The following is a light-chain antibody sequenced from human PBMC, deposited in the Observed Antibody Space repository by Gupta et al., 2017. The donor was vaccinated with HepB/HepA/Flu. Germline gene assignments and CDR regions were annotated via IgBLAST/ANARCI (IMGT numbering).Light chain of an antibody. CDR2: GTT. J-gene: IGLJ3*02. V-gene: IGLV7-43*01. Sequence: QTVVTQEPSLTVSPGGTVTLTCTSSTGTVTSSSFPSWFQQKPGQAPRTLIYGTTIKHSWTPARFSGSLLGVKAALTLSGAQPEDEAEYYCLLYYGGARVFGGGTKLTVL. CDR3: LLYYGGARV. CDR1: TGTVTSSSF.